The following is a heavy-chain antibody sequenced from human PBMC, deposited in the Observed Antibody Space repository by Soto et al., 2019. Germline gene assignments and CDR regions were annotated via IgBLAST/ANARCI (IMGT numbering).Heavy chain of an antibody. D-gene: IGHD1-7*01. J-gene: IGHJ6*02. Sequence: PVGSLRLSCAASGFTFSNAWMSWVRQTPGKGLEWVGSINSKTDDGTTYYAAPVKGRFTISRSESKNTLYLQMNSMKSEATAVYYCTTARNYSHYYSCGRDVWGQGTTVTVSS. CDR1: GFTFSNAW. CDR3: TTARNYSHYYSCGRDV. V-gene: IGHV3-15*01. CDR2: INSKTDDGTT.